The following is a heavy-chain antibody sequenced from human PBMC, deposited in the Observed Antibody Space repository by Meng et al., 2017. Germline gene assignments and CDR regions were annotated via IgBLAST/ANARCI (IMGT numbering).Heavy chain of an antibody. CDR3: ARADARWLQFQPPLD. CDR1: GYTFTSYA. D-gene: IGHD5-24*01. J-gene: IGHJ4*02. Sequence: ASVKVSCKASGYTFTSYAMNWVRQAPGQGLEWMGWINPNSGGTNYAQKFQGRVTMTRDTSISTAYMELSRLRSDDTAVYYCARADARWLQFQPPLDWGQGTLVTVSS. V-gene: IGHV1-2*02. CDR2: INPNSGGT.